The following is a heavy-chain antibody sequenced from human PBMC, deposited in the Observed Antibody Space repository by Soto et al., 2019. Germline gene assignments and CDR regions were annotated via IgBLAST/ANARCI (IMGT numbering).Heavy chain of an antibody. Sequence: ASVKVSCKASGYTFTSYGISWVRQAPGQGLEWMGWISAYNGNTNYAQKLQGRVTMTTDTSTSTAYMELRSLRSDDTAVYYCARVLGGYCSGGSCYSSAFDIWGQGTMVT. J-gene: IGHJ3*02. D-gene: IGHD2-15*01. V-gene: IGHV1-18*04. CDR3: ARVLGGYCSGGSCYSSAFDI. CDR2: ISAYNGNT. CDR1: GYTFTSYG.